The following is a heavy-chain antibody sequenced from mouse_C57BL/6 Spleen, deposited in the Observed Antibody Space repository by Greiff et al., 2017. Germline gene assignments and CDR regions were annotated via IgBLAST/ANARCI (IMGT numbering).Heavy chain of an antibody. CDR2: LYPGDGDT. J-gene: IGHJ2*01. CDR1: GYAFSSYW. Sequence: QVQLQQSGAELVKPGASVKISCKASGYAFSSYWTNWVKQRPGKGLEWIGQLYPGDGDTNYNGKFKGKATLTADKSSSTAYMQLSSLTSEDSAVYFCAGYSNYNYWGQGTTLTVSS. V-gene: IGHV1-80*01. D-gene: IGHD2-5*01. CDR3: AGYSNYNY.